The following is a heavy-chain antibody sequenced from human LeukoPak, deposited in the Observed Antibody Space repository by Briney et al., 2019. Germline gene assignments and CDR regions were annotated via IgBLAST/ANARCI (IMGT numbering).Heavy chain of an antibody. J-gene: IGHJ5*02. CDR2: ISASGGLE. V-gene: IGHV3-23*01. D-gene: IGHD3-10*01. CDR1: GFTFSSYA. Sequence: GGSLRLSCAASGFTFSSYAMSWVRQAPGQGLQWVSIISASGGLEFYTDSVRGRFTISRDISKNTLYLQMNSLRAEDTALYYCAKGGDILQGVYNWFDAWGQGTLVTVSS. CDR3: AKGGDILQGVYNWFDA.